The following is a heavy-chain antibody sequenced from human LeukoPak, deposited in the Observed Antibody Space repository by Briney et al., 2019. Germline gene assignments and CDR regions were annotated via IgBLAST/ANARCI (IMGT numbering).Heavy chain of an antibody. V-gene: IGHV3-11*04. D-gene: IGHD4-17*01. CDR3: ARDQDYGFDY. J-gene: IGHJ4*02. CDR2: FSTRSSTI. Sequence: GGSLRLSCAASGFTFSDYYMIWIRQAPGKGLEWVSYFSTRSSTISYADSVKGRFASSRDNAKKSLYLQMNSLRDGDTAVYYCARDQDYGFDYWGQGTLVTVSS. CDR1: GFTFSDYY.